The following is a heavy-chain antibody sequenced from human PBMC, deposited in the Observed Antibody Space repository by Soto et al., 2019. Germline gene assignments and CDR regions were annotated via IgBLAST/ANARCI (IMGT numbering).Heavy chain of an antibody. CDR2: IKQDGSEK. CDR1: DFTFSSDW. V-gene: IGHV3-7*01. J-gene: IGHJ6*02. CDR3: ASDFRGLWLGGRESYYGMDV. D-gene: IGHD3-10*01. Sequence: EVQLVESGGGLVQPGGSLRLSCAASDFTFSSDWMSWVRQAPGRGLEWVANIKQDGSEKYYVDSVKGRFTSSRDNAKNSMYLQMNRLRVEDTAVYYGASDFRGLWLGGRESYYGMDVWGQGTTVTVSS.